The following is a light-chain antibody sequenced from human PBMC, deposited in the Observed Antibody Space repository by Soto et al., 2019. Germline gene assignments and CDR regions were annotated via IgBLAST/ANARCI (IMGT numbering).Light chain of an antibody. CDR1: QSVSNSY. CDR3: QQYEIYPRT. CDR2: DAS. Sequence: EVVLTQSPGTLSLSPGERGSLSCRASQSVSNSYLAWYQQKPGQAPRLLIYDASSRATGIPDRFSGSGSGTEFTLTINRMEPEDFAVYCCQQYEIYPRTFGQGTKVDIK. J-gene: IGKJ1*01. V-gene: IGKV3-20*01.